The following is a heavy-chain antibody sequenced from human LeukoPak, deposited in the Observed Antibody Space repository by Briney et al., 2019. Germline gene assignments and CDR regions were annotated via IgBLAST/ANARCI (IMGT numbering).Heavy chain of an antibody. CDR2: IIPIFGTA. V-gene: IGHV1-69*13. CDR3: ARSIAAAGTLDY. J-gene: IGHJ4*02. CDR1: RGTFSSYA. D-gene: IGHD6-13*01. Sequence: SVKVSCKASRGTFSSYAISWVRQAPGQGLEWMGGIIPIFGTANYAQKFQGRVTITADESTSTAYMELSSLRSEDTAVYCCARSIAAAGTLDYWGQGTLVTVSS.